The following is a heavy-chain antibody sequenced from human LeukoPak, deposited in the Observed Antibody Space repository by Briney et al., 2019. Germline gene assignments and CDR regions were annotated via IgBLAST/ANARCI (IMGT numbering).Heavy chain of an antibody. D-gene: IGHD5-12*01. J-gene: IGHJ4*02. CDR2: IIPIIGPA. Sequence: SVKVSCKASGYTFTSYDINWVRQAPGQGLEWMGGIIPIIGPAKYAQKFQGRVTITADESTSTAYMELSSLRSEDTAVYYCARSPSGYSGFDPVYYWGQGTLVTVSS. V-gene: IGHV1-69*13. CDR1: GYTFTSYD. CDR3: ARSPSGYSGFDPVYY.